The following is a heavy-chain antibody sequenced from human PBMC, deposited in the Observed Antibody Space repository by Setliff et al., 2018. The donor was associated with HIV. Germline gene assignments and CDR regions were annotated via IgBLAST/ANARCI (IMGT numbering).Heavy chain of an antibody. J-gene: IGHJ6*02. D-gene: IGHD1-1*01. CDR3: AREGHGVRRTKQKSYYYYYGMDV. CDR2: INTNTGNP. Sequence: SVKVSCKASGYPFTSYAMNWVRQAPGQGLEWMGWINTNTGNPTYAQGFTGRFVFSLDTSVSTAYLQISSLKAEDTAVYYCAREGHGVRRTKQKSYYYYYGMDVWGQGTTVTVSS. V-gene: IGHV7-4-1*02. CDR1: GYPFTSYA.